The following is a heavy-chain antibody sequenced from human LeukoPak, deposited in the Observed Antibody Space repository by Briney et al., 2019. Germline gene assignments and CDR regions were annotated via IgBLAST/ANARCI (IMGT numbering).Heavy chain of an antibody. V-gene: IGHV3-7*05. J-gene: IGHJ4*02. CDR3: ARVILAARREGSRNGYFDY. D-gene: IGHD6-6*01. Sequence: PGGSLRLSCAVSGFTFSSHWMSWVRQAPGKGLEWVANIKPDGSEKYYLDSVKGRFTISRDNAKNSVYLQMDSLRAEDTAGYYCARVILAARREGSRNGYFDYWGQGTLVTVSS. CDR2: IKPDGSEK. CDR1: GFTFSSHW.